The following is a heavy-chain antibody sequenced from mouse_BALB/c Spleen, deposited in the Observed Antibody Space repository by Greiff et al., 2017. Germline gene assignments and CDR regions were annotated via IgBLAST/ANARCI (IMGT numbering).Heavy chain of an antibody. CDR3: AREDWSWYFDV. CDR2: IYPGDGDT. Sequence: QVQLQQSGAELARPGASVKLSCKASGYTFTSYWMQWVKQRPGQGLEWIGAIYPGDGDTRYTQKFKGKATLTADKSSSTAYMQLSSLASEDSAVYYCAREDWSWYFDVWGAGTTVTVSS. D-gene: IGHD4-1*01. CDR1: GYTFTSYW. V-gene: IGHV1-87*01. J-gene: IGHJ1*01.